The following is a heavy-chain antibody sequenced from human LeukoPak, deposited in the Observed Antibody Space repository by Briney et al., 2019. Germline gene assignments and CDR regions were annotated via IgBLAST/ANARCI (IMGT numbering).Heavy chain of an antibody. V-gene: IGHV4-30-4*01. CDR2: IYYSGST. CDR1: GGSISSGDYY. Sequence: PSETLSLTCTVSGGSISSGDYYWSWIRQPPGKGLEWIGYIYYSGSTYYNPSLKSRVTISVDTSKNQFSLKPSSVTAADTAVYYCARDWGYCSGGSCYNWFDPWGQGTLVTVSS. D-gene: IGHD2-15*01. CDR3: ARDWGYCSGGSCYNWFDP. J-gene: IGHJ5*02.